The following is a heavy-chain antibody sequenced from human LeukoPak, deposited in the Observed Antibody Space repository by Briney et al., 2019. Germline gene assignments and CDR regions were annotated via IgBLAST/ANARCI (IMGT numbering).Heavy chain of an antibody. CDR3: ARGAHRTVTTLGY. J-gene: IGHJ4*02. CDR1: GYSISSGYY. D-gene: IGHD4-11*01. CDR2: IYHSGST. V-gene: IGHV4-38-2*01. Sequence: SETLSLTCAVSGYSISSGYYWGWIRQPPGKGLEWIGSIYHSGSTYYNPSLKSRVTISVDTSKNQFSLKLSSVTAADTAVYYCARGAHRTVTTLGYWGQGSLVTVSS.